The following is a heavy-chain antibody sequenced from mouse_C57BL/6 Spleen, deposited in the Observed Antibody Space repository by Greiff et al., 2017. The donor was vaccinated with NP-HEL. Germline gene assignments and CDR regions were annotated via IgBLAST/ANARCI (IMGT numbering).Heavy chain of an antibody. D-gene: IGHD2-5*01. Sequence: VKLMESGAELARPGASVKMSCKASGYTFTSYTMHWVKQRPGQGLEWIGYINPSSGYTKYNQKFKDKATLTADKSSSTAYMQLSSLTSEDSAVYYCARSNDAMDYWGQGTSVTVSS. J-gene: IGHJ4*01. CDR3: ARSNDAMDY. CDR2: INPSSGYT. CDR1: GYTFTSYT. V-gene: IGHV1-4*01.